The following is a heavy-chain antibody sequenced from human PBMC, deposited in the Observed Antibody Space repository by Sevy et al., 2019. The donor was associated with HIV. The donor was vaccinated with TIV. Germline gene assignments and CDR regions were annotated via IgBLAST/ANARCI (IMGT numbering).Heavy chain of an antibody. D-gene: IGHD3-22*01. CDR3: ASGYYYDSSGYLYYYYYGMDV. CDR2: INPNSGGT. CDR1: GYTFTGYY. J-gene: IGHJ6*02. V-gene: IGHV1-2*02. Sequence: ASVKVSCKASGYTFTGYYMHWVRQAPGQGLEWMGWINPNSGGTNYAQKFQGRVTRTRDTSISTAYMELSRLRSDDTAVYYCASGYYYDSSGYLYYYYYGMDVWGQGTTVTVSS.